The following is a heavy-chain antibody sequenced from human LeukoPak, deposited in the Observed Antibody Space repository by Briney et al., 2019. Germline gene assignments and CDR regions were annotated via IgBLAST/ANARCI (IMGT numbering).Heavy chain of an antibody. D-gene: IGHD6-19*01. CDR2: IYYSGST. Sequence: PSETLSLTCTVSGGSISSSSYYWGWIRQPPGKGLEWIGSIYYSGSTYYNPSLKSRVTISVDTSKNQFTLKLSSVTAADTAVYYCARHGGMGSGWYKSYYDYWGQGTLVTVSS. J-gene: IGHJ4*02. CDR3: ARHGGMGSGWYKSYYDY. CDR1: GGSISSSSYY. V-gene: IGHV4-39*01.